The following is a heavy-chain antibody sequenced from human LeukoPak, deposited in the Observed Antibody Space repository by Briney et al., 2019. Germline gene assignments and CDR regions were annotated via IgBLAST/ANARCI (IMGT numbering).Heavy chain of an antibody. CDR3: ARERTPKHYYGSGSYDRYFDH. J-gene: IGHJ4*02. V-gene: IGHV3-48*01. D-gene: IGHD3-10*01. CDR1: GFTFSSYA. Sequence: GGSLRLSCAASGFTFSSYAMSWVRQAPGKGLEWISFISSSGSTRYYTDSVKGRFTISRDTTKNSLHLQMNSLRAEDTAIYYCARERTPKHYYGSGSYDRYFDHWGQGALVTVSS. CDR2: ISSSGSTR.